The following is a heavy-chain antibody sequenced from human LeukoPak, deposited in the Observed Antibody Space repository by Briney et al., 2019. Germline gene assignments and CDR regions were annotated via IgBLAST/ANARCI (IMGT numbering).Heavy chain of an antibody. D-gene: IGHD2-15*01. Sequence: GGSLRLSCAASGFTFSSYAMHWVRQAPGKGLEWVAVISYDGSNKYYADSVKGRFTISRDNSKNTLYLQMNSLRAEDTAVYYCASGRGRGFDAFDIWGQGTMVTVSS. CDR1: GFTFSSYA. CDR3: ASGRGRGFDAFDI. CDR2: ISYDGSNK. J-gene: IGHJ3*02. V-gene: IGHV3-30-3*01.